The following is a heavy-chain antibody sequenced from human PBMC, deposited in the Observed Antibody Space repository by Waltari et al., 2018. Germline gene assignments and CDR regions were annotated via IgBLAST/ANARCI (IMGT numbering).Heavy chain of an antibody. CDR2: ISSSSSTI. V-gene: IGHV3-48*01. CDR3: ARGLYSSSSGFFDY. CDR1: GFTFSSYS. Sequence: EVQLVESGGGLVQPGGSLRLSCAASGFTFSSYSMNWVRQAPGKGLEWVSYISSSSSTIYYADSVKGRFTISRDKAKNSLYLQMNSLRAEDTAVYYCARGLYSSSSGFFDYWGQGTLVTVSS. J-gene: IGHJ4*02. D-gene: IGHD6-6*01.